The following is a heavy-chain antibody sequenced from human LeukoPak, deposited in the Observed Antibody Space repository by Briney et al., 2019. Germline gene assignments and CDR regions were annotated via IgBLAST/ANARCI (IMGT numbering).Heavy chain of an antibody. D-gene: IGHD3-22*01. V-gene: IGHV4-39*07. J-gene: IGHJ4*02. CDR3: ARVAPPYYYDSSGYYDY. Sequence: SETLSLTCTVSGGSISTTNYYWGWLRQSPGTGLEWFGCVYYSGSTYYNPSLKSRVTLSVDTSKNQFSLRLSSVTAADAAVYYCARVAPPYYYDSSGYYDYWGQGTLVTVSS. CDR1: GGSISTTNYY. CDR2: VYYSGST.